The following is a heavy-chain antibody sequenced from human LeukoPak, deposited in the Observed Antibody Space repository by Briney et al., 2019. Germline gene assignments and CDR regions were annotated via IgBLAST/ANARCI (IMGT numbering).Heavy chain of an antibody. CDR1: GGSISSGSYY. J-gene: IGHJ3*02. V-gene: IGHV4-61*02. CDR2: IYTSGST. Sequence: PSETLSLTCTVSGGSISSGSYYWSWIRQPAGKGLEWIGRIYTSGSTNYNPSLKSRVTISVDTSKNQFSLKLSSVTAADTAVYYCAREGDSGVWFGEDTAFDIWGQGTMVTVSS. D-gene: IGHD3-10*01. CDR3: AREGDSGVWFGEDTAFDI.